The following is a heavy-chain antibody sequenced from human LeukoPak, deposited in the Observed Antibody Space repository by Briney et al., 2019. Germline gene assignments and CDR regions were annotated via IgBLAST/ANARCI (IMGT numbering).Heavy chain of an antibody. Sequence: GGSLRLSCTASGFTFGDYAMSWVRQAPGKGLEWVGFIRSKAYGGTTEYAASVKGRFTISRDDSKSIAYLQMNSLKTEDTAVYYCTRDYYGSGRPWLLVLGYYFDYWGQGTLVTVSS. V-gene: IGHV3-49*04. J-gene: IGHJ4*02. CDR1: GFTFGDYA. D-gene: IGHD3-10*01. CDR2: IRSKAYGGTT. CDR3: TRDYYGSGRPWLLVLGYYFDY.